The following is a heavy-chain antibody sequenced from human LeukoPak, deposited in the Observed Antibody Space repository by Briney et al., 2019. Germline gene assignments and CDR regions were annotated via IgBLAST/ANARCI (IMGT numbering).Heavy chain of an antibody. CDR3: AVVGATQRDAFDI. V-gene: IGHV1-3*01. Sequence: ASVKVSCKASGYTFTSYAMHWVRQAPGQRLEWMGWINAGNGNTKYSQKFLGRVTITRDTSASTACMELSSLRSEDTAVYYCAVVGATQRDAFDIWGQGTMVTVSS. CDR2: INAGNGNT. CDR1: GYTFTSYA. J-gene: IGHJ3*02. D-gene: IGHD1-26*01.